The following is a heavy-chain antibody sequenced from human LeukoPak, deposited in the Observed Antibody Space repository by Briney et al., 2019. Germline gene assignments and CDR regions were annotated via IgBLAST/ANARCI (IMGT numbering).Heavy chain of an antibody. J-gene: IGHJ4*02. Sequence: PGGSLRLSCAASGFTFSSYGMSWVRQAPGKGLEWVSAISGSGSSTYYADSVKGRFTISRDNAKNSLYLQMNSLRAEDTALYYCARVVPLSRYFDWLYIGAFDYWGQGTLVTVSS. CDR3: ARVVPLSRYFDWLYIGAFDY. CDR2: ISGSGSST. D-gene: IGHD3-9*01. CDR1: GFTFSSYG. V-gene: IGHV3-23*01.